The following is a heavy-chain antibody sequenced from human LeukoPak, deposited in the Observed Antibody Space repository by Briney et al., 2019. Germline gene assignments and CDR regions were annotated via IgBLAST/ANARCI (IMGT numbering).Heavy chain of an antibody. CDR2: IIPIFGTA. Sequence: SVKVSCKASGGTFSSYAVSWVRQAPGQGLEWMGRIIPIFGTANYAQKFQGRVTITTDESTSTAYMELSSLRSEDTAVYYCARAPRYYDSSGYYRDYFDYRGQGTLVTVSS. J-gene: IGHJ4*02. V-gene: IGHV1-69*05. D-gene: IGHD3-22*01. CDR1: GGTFSSYA. CDR3: ARAPRYYDSSGYYRDYFDY.